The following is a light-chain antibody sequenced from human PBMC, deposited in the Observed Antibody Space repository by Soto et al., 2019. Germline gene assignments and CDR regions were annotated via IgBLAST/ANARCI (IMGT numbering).Light chain of an antibody. CDR2: EVS. V-gene: IGLV2-8*01. CDR3: SSHAASGV. J-gene: IGLJ3*02. Sequence: QSALTQPPSASGSPGQSVTISCSGTSSEVGAYNYVSWYQQRPGKAPKLIIYEVSQRPSGVPDRFSGSKSGDTASLTVSGLQAEDEAYYYCSSHAASGVFGGGTKLTVL. CDR1: SSEVGAYNY.